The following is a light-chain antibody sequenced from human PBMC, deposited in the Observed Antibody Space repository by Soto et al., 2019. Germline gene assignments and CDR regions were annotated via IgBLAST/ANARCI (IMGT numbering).Light chain of an antibody. J-gene: IGKJ4*01. CDR2: GAS. Sequence: ETVMTQSPATLPVSPGERATLSCRASQSVRSNLAWYQQKPGQAPRLLIYGASSRATGIPDRFSGSGSGTDFTLTISSLEPEDFAVYYCQQRSNWLTFGGGTKVDIK. CDR3: QQRSNWLT. V-gene: IGKV3-11*01. CDR1: QSVRSN.